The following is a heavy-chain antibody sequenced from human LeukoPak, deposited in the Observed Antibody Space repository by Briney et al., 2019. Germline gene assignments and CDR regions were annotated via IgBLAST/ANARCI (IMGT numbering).Heavy chain of an antibody. J-gene: IGHJ6*03. CDR2: ISAYNGNT. CDR3: ARDIEHGYSGSSAYYYYYMDV. V-gene: IGHV1-18*01. D-gene: IGHD6-6*01. Sequence: ASVKVSXKASGYTFTSYGISWVRQAPGQGLEWMGWISAYNGNTNYAQKLQGRVTMTTDTSTSTAYMELRSLRSDDTAVYYCARDIEHGYSGSSAYYYYYMDVWGKGTTVTVSS. CDR1: GYTFTSYG.